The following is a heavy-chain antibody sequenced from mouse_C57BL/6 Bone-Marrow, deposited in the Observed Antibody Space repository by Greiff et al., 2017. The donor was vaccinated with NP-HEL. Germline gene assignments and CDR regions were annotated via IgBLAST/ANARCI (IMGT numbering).Heavy chain of an antibody. CDR3: ARHGTGTNWDFDV. V-gene: IGHV5-2*01. CDR1: EYEFPSHD. Sequence: EVMLVESGGGLVQPGESLKLSCESNEYEFPSHDMSWVRKTPEKRLELVAAINSDGGSTYYPDTMERRFIISGDHTSKTLYLQRSRQRSKDRALCDCARHGTGTNWDFDVWGQGTTVTVSS. D-gene: IGHD4-1*01. CDR2: INSDGGST. J-gene: IGHJ1*01.